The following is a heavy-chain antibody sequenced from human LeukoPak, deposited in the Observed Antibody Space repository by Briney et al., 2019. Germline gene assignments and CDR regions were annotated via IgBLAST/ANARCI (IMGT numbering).Heavy chain of an antibody. Sequence: PSETLSLTCAVYGGFFSGYYWSWIRQPPGKGLEWIGEINHSGSTNYNPSLKSRVTISVDTSKNQFPMKLSTVTAADTAVYYCARVRELLHAFDIWGQGTMVTVSS. D-gene: IGHD1-26*01. CDR1: GGFFSGYY. J-gene: IGHJ3*02. V-gene: IGHV4-34*01. CDR3: ARVRELLHAFDI. CDR2: INHSGST.